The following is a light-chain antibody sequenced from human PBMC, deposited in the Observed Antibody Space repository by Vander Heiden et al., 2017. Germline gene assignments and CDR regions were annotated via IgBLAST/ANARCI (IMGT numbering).Light chain of an antibody. CDR1: SSDVGAYDY. Sequence: QSALTQPASVSGSPGSSITMSCSGASSDVGAYDYVSWYQQHPGKAPKLMIFDVSNRPSGVSNRFSGSKSGNTASLTISGLQSEDEADYYCSSYTSSSTYVFGTGTKVTVL. J-gene: IGLJ1*01. CDR2: DVS. V-gene: IGLV2-14*03. CDR3: SSYTSSSTYV.